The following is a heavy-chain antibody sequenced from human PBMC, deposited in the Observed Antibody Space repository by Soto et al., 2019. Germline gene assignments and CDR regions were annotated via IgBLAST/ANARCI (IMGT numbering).Heavy chain of an antibody. V-gene: IGHV1-69*12. J-gene: IGHJ2*01. CDR3: ARVVRQTDSLLGAWHWYFDL. CDR1: GGTFSSYA. CDR2: IIPLFGTA. Sequence: QVQLVQAGAEVKKPGSSVKVSCKASGGTFSSYAISWVRQAPGQGLEWMGGIIPLFGTANYAQKFQGRVTITADESTSTAYMELSSLRSEDTAVYYCARVVRQTDSLLGAWHWYFDLWGRGTLFTVSS. D-gene: IGHD2-15*01.